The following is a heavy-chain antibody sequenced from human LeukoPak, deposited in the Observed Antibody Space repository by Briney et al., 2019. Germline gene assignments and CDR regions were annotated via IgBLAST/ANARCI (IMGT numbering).Heavy chain of an antibody. J-gene: IGHJ3*02. CDR3: ARYNAPVTTYAFDI. CDR2: MNPNSGNT. Sequence: ASVKVSCQASGYTFTSYDINWVRQATGQGLEWMGWMNPNSGNTGYAQKFQGRVTMTRNTSISTAYMELSSLRSEDTAVYYCARYNAPVTTYAFDIWGQGTMVTVSS. D-gene: IGHD4-17*01. CDR1: GYTFTSYD. V-gene: IGHV1-8*01.